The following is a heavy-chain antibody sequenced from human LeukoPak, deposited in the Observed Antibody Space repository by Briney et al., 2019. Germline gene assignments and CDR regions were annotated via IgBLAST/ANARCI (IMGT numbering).Heavy chain of an antibody. J-gene: IGHJ4*02. CDR3: AKDGGVWFGESNDY. V-gene: IGHV3-23*01. D-gene: IGHD3-10*01. CDR1: GFTFSSYG. CDR2: ISGSGGST. Sequence: GGSLRLSCAASGFTFSSYGMSWVRQAPGKGLEWVSAISGSGGSTYYEDSVKGRFTISRDNFKNTLYLQMNSLRAEDTAVYYCAKDGGVWFGESNDYWGQGTLVTVSS.